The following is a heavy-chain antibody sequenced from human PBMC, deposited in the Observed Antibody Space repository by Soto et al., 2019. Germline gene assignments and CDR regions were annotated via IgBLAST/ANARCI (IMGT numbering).Heavy chain of an antibody. Sequence: EVQLVESGGGLVKPGGSLRLSCAASGFTFSSYSMNWVRQAPGKGLEWVSSISSSSSYVYYADSVKGRFTISRDNAKNSLYLQMNSLTAEDTAVYYCARDRHETTALAPYNWFESWGQGNLVTVSS. CDR1: GFTFSSYS. V-gene: IGHV3-21*01. J-gene: IGHJ5*01. D-gene: IGHD1-1*01. CDR3: ARDRHETTALAPYNWFES. CDR2: ISSSSSYV.